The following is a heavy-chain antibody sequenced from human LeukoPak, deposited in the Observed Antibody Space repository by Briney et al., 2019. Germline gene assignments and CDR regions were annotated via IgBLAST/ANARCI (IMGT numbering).Heavy chain of an antibody. V-gene: IGHV4-61*02. CDR3: VTTDRGWSFDY. Sequence: TPSETLSLTCTVSGGSISSGSYYWIWIRQPAGKGLEWIGRVYTSGRTNYNPSLKSRVTISIDTSENQFPLELTSVTAADTAVYYCVTTDRGWSFDYWGQGTLVTVSS. CDR2: VYTSGRT. CDR1: GGSISSGSYY. J-gene: IGHJ4*02. D-gene: IGHD6-19*01.